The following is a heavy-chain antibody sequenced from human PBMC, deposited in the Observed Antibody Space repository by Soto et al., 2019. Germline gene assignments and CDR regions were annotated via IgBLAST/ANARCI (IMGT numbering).Heavy chain of an antibody. CDR1: GFTFDDYT. J-gene: IGHJ3*02. D-gene: IGHD2-21*01. V-gene: IGHV3-43*01. CDR3: AKDRSLWFRLLDGFDI. Sequence: EVQLVESGGVVVQPGGSLRLSCAASGFTFDDYTMHWVRQAPGKGLEWVSLISWDGGSTYYADSVKGRFTISRDNIKNSLFLQMDSQGTEDTALDYCAKDRSLWFRLLDGFDIWGQGTMVTVSS. CDR2: ISWDGGST.